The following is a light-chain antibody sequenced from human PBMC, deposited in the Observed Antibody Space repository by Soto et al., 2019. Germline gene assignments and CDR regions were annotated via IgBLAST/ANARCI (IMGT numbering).Light chain of an antibody. CDR2: SNN. CDR3: AAWDDSLNAWV. Sequence: QLVLTQPPSASGTPGQRVTISCSGSSSNIGSNTVNWYQQLPGTAPKLLIYSNNQRPSGVPDRFSGDKSGTSASLAISGLQSEDEADYYCAAWDDSLNAWVFGGGTKLTVL. J-gene: IGLJ3*02. CDR1: SSNIGSNT. V-gene: IGLV1-44*01.